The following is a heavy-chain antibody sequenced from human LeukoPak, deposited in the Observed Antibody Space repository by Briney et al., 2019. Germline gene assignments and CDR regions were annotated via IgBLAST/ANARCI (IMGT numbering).Heavy chain of an antibody. Sequence: GSAKGSCKASGYPFITYGISWVRQAPGQGFEWMGWISSYNGNADYAQKFRGRVTMTTDPSTNTAYMELRSLRFDDSADYYCARGRDGYDYAGFDPWGQGTRVTVSS. CDR2: ISSYNGNA. CDR1: GYPFITYG. J-gene: IGHJ5*02. D-gene: IGHD5-24*01. CDR3: ARGRDGYDYAGFDP. V-gene: IGHV1-18*01.